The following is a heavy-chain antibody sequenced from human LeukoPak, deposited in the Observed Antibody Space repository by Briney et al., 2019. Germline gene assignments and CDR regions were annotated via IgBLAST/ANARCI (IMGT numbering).Heavy chain of an antibody. CDR2: ISAYNGNT. CDR1: GYTFTSYG. CDR3: ARGYYDSSGYAPYYYYYYMDV. J-gene: IGHJ6*03. D-gene: IGHD3-22*01. Sequence: GASVKVSCKASGYTFTSYGISWVRQAPGQGLEWMGWISAYNGNTNYAQKLQGRVTMTTDTSTSTDYMELRSLRSDDTAVYYCARGYYDSSGYAPYYYYYYMDVWGKGTTVTVSS. V-gene: IGHV1-18*01.